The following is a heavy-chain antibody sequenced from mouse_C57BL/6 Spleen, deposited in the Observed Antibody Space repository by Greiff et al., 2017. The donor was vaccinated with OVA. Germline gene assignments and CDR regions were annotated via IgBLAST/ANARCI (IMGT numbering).Heavy chain of an antibody. CDR1: GYSFTSYY. CDR2: IYPGSGNT. D-gene: IGHD1-2*01. CDR3: ARLLRQGAMDY. J-gene: IGHJ4*01. V-gene: IGHV1-66*01. Sequence: VQLQQSGPELVKPGASVKISSKASGYSFTSYYIHWVKQRPGQGLEWIGWIYPGSGNTKYNEKFKGKATLTADTASSTAYMQLSSLTSEDSAVYYCARLLRQGAMDYWGQGTSVTVSS.